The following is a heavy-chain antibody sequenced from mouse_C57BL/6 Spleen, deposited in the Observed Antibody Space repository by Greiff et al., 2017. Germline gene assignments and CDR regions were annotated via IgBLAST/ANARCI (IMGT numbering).Heavy chain of an antibody. J-gene: IGHJ1*03. CDR3: ARGGSTMVPYWYFDV. CDR2: IYPRDGST. CDR1: GYTFTSYD. Sequence: VKLVESGPELVKPGASVKLSCKASGYTFTSYDINWVKQRPGQGLEWIGWIYPRDGSTKYNEKFKGKATLTVDTSSSTAYMELHSLTSEDSAVYFCARGGSTMVPYWYFDVWGTGTTVTVSS. V-gene: IGHV1-85*01. D-gene: IGHD2-1*01.